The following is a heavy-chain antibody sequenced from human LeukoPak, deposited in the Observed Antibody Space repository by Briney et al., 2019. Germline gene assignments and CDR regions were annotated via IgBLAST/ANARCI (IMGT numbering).Heavy chain of an antibody. CDR3: ARDLGQRGVVTAHYWCFDL. J-gene: IGHJ2*01. CDR1: GGSISTKY. Sequence: SETLSLTCTVSGGSISTKYWSWIRQPAGKGLEWIGRVHTSGTTHYNPSLRSRVTISVDNSKNQFSLNLTSVTATDTAVYYCARDLGQRGVVTAHYWCFDLWGRGTLVTVSS. CDR2: VHTSGTT. D-gene: IGHD2-21*02. V-gene: IGHV4-4*07.